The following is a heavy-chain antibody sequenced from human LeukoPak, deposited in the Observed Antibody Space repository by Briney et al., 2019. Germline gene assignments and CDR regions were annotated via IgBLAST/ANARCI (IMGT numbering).Heavy chain of an antibody. V-gene: IGHV3-11*04. CDR1: GFSFSDYY. Sequence: PRGSMRLSCAASGFSFSDYYINWIRQAPGKGLEWVSYISYGGGTKHYADSVKGRFTVSRDNAKNSVILQMNSLRAEDTAVYYCARGGQCNGGSCYADYFYYYMDVWGKGTTVTVSS. CDR3: ARGGQCNGGSCYADYFYYYMDV. J-gene: IGHJ6*03. D-gene: IGHD2-15*01. CDR2: ISYGGGTK.